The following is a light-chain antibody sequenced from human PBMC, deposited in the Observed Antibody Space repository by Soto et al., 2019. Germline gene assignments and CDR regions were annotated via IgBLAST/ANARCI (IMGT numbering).Light chain of an antibody. Sequence: QSALTQPASVSGSPGQSIAISCTGSSSDTGGYNYVSWYQQHPGKAPKLMIYEVSSRPSGVSDRFSGSKSGNTASLTISGFQADDEGDYYCSAYTTTRTLLFGGGTKLTVL. CDR3: SAYTTTRTLL. V-gene: IGLV2-14*01. CDR2: EVS. J-gene: IGLJ2*01. CDR1: SSDTGGYNY.